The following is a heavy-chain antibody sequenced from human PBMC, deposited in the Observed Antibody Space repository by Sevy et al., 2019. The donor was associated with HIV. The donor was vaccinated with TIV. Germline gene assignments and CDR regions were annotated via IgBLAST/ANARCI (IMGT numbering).Heavy chain of an antibody. CDR1: GFTFSNYW. CDR3: ARGGDDGAFDI. J-gene: IGHJ3*02. Sequence: GGSLRLSCAASGFTFSNYWMSWVRQAPGKGLEWVANIKQGGSEKYYVDSVKGRFTISRYNAKNSLYLQMNSLRVEDTAVYYCARGGDDGAFDIWGQGTMVTVSS. D-gene: IGHD2-21*02. CDR2: IKQGGSEK. V-gene: IGHV3-7*01.